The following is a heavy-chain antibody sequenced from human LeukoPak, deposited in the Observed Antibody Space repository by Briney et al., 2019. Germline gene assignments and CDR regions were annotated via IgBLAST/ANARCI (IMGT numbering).Heavy chain of an antibody. CDR1: GGTFSSYA. Sequence: ASVKVSCKASGGTFSSYAFSWVRQAPGQGLEWVGGIIPIFETTNYAQKFQGRVTITADESTSTAYMELSSLRSEDTAVYYCAGDSATMVRGLMTIDFWGQGTLVTVSS. CDR3: AGDSATMVRGLMTIDF. D-gene: IGHD3-10*01. V-gene: IGHV1-69*13. CDR2: IIPIFETT. J-gene: IGHJ4*02.